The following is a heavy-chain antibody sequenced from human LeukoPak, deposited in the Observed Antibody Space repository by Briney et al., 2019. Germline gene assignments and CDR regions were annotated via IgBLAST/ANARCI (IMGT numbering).Heavy chain of an antibody. J-gene: IGHJ3*02. Sequence: SETLSLTCTVSGDSISSDTHFWGWIRQPPGKGLEWIGTIYYTGTTYYNPSHKSRVTISVDTSKNQFSLKLSSVTAADTALFYCARSPAYCGGDCPTGGAFDIWGQGTTVTVSS. CDR3: ARSPAYCGGDCPTGGAFDI. V-gene: IGHV4-39*01. D-gene: IGHD2-21*02. CDR1: GDSISSDTHF. CDR2: IYYTGTT.